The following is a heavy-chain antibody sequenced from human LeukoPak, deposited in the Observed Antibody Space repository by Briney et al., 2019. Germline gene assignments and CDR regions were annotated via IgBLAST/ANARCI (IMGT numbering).Heavy chain of an antibody. CDR3: ARAAGIVVVVAALGP. CDR2: INPSGGST. J-gene: IGHJ5*02. V-gene: IGHV1-46*01. Sequence: ASVKVCCKASGYTFTSYYMHWVRQAPGQGLEWMGIINPSGGSTSYAQKFQGRVTMTRDTSTSTVYMELSSLRSEDTAVYYCARAAGIVVVVAALGPWGQGTLVTVSS. D-gene: IGHD2-15*01. CDR1: GYTFTSYY.